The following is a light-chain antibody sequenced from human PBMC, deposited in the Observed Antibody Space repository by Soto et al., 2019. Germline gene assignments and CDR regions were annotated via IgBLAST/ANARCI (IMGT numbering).Light chain of an antibody. J-gene: IGKJ1*01. Sequence: EIVMTQSPATLSVSPGERATLSCRASQSVSSYLAWYQQKPGQAPRLLIYGASTRATGIPDRFSGSGSGTDFTLTISRLEPEDYAVYYCQQYGRSPPTFGQGTRWIS. V-gene: IGKV3-20*01. CDR2: GAS. CDR1: QSVSSY. CDR3: QQYGRSPPT.